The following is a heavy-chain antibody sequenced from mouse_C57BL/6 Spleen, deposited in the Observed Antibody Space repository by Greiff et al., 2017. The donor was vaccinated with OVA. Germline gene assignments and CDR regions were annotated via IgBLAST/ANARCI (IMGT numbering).Heavy chain of an antibody. CDR3: ARVYYDYYWYVDV. CDR1: GFTFSSYA. Sequence: EVQRVESGGGLVKPGGSLKLSCAASGFTFSSYAMSWVRQTPEKRLEWVATISDGGSYTYYPDNVKGRFTISRDNAKNNLYLQMSHLKSEDTAMYYCARVYYDYYWYVDVWGTGTTVTVSS. V-gene: IGHV5-4*01. J-gene: IGHJ1*03. CDR2: ISDGGSYT. D-gene: IGHD2-4*01.